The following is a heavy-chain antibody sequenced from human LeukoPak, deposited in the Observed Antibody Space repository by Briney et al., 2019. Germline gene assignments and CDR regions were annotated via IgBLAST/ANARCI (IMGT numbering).Heavy chain of an antibody. CDR2: ISASGGST. J-gene: IGHJ4*02. V-gene: IGHV3-23*01. CDR1: GFTFSSYA. Sequence: PGGSLRLSCAASGFTFSSYAMSWVRQAPGKGLEWVSTISASGGSTYYADSVKGRFTISRDNSKNTLHLQMNSLRAEDTAVYYCAKIGSDYYYGLGEAYYWGQGTPVTVSS. CDR3: AKIGSDYYYGLGEAYY. D-gene: IGHD3-10*01.